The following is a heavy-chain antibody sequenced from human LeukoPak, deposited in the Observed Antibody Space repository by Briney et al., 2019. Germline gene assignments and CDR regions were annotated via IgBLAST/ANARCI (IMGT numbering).Heavy chain of an antibody. Sequence: GGSLRLSCAASGFTFDDYAMHWVSQAPGKGLEWVSLISWDGGGTYYADSVKGRFSISRDNSKNSLYLQMNSLRAEDTALYYCAKDMAAYYYASGNIDYWGQGTLVTVSS. CDR2: ISWDGGGT. D-gene: IGHD3-10*01. CDR3: AKDMAAYYYASGNIDY. CDR1: GFTFDDYA. J-gene: IGHJ4*02. V-gene: IGHV3-43D*03.